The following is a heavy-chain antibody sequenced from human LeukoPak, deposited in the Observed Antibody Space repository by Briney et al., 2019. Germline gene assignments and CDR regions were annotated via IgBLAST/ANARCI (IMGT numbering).Heavy chain of an antibody. CDR2: MNPNSDNT. V-gene: IGHV1-8*01. Sequence: ASVKVSCKASGYTFTSYDINWVRQATGQGLEWMGWMNPNSDNTGYAQKFQGRVTMTRNTSISTAYMELSSLRSEDTAVYYCARKTVVTPSVDVWGQGTTVTVSS. D-gene: IGHD4-23*01. CDR1: GYTFTSYD. J-gene: IGHJ6*02. CDR3: ARKTVVTPSVDV.